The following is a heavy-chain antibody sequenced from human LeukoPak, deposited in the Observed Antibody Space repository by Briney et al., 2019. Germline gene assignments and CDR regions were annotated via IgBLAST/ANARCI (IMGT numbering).Heavy chain of an antibody. V-gene: IGHV1-18*01. CDR1: GGTFSSYA. CDR2: ISPYNGDT. Sequence: GASVKLSCKASGGTFSSYAISWVRQAPGQGLEWMAWISPYNGDTNYTQNLQGRVTMTTDTSTSTAYMELRSLRSDDTAVYYCARWLTYGNFDYWGQGTLVTVSS. D-gene: IGHD3-22*01. J-gene: IGHJ4*02. CDR3: ARWLTYGNFDY.